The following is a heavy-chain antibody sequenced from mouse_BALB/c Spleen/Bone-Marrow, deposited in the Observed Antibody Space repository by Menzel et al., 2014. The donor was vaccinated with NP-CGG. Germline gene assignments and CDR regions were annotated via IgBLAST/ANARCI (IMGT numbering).Heavy chain of an antibody. CDR2: INYSGST. D-gene: IGHD2-4*01. CDR3: ARGDYYDWAY. J-gene: IGHJ3*01. Sequence: DVQLQESGPDLVKPSQSLSLTCTVTGYSITSFYSWHWIRQFPGNKLEWMGYINYSGSTNYNPSLKSRISITRDTSKNQFFLQLNSVTTEDTPTYYCARGDYYDWAYWGQGTLVTVSA. V-gene: IGHV3-1*02. CDR1: GYSITSFYS.